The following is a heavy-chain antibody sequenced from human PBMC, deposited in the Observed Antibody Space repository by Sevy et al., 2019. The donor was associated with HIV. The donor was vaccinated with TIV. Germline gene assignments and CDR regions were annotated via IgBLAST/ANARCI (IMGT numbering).Heavy chain of an antibody. CDR3: AKTIDSGGGVVPAANYFYYGLDV. CDR1: GFTFSAYA. V-gene: IGHV3-23*01. J-gene: IGHJ6*02. Sequence: GGSLRLSCAASGFTFSAYAMNWVRQAPGKGLEWVSALSGKGRNTDYTDSVEGRFTISRDNSNNTLYLQMNSLRAEDTAVYYCAKTIDSGGGVVPAANYFYYGLDVWGQGTTVTVSS. CDR2: LSGKGRNT. D-gene: IGHD2-2*01.